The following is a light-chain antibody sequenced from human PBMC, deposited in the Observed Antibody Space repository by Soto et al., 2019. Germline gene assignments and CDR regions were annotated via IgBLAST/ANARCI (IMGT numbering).Light chain of an antibody. V-gene: IGKV3-15*01. CDR2: EGS. Sequence: DIVMTQSPATLSVSPGERATLSFKASQSLINNLAWYQQKPGQTPRLLIYEGSTRATGIPGRFSGSGSGTDFTLTISSLQSEDFAVYYCQQYNNWRTFGQGTKVDIK. CDR3: QQYNNWRT. J-gene: IGKJ1*01. CDR1: QSLINN.